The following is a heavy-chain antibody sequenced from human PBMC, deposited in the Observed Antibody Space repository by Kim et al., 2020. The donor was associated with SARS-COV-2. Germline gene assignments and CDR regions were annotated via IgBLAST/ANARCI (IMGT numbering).Heavy chain of an antibody. Sequence: ASVKVSCKASGYTFTSYAMHWVRQAPGQRLEWMGWINAGNGNTKYSQKFQGRVTITRDTSASTAYMELSSLRSEDTAVYYCARVYYYGSGSYHWFDPWGQGTLVTVSS. D-gene: IGHD3-10*01. V-gene: IGHV1-3*01. J-gene: IGHJ5*02. CDR3: ARVYYYGSGSYHWFDP. CDR2: INAGNGNT. CDR1: GYTFTSYA.